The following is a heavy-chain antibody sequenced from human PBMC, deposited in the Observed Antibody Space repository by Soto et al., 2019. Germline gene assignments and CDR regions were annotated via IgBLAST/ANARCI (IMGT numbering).Heavy chain of an antibody. J-gene: IGHJ6*02. Sequence: PSETLSLTCTVSGGSISSSSYYWGWIRQPPGKGLEWIGSIYHSGSTYYNPSLKSRVTISVDTSKNQFSLKLSSVTAADTAVYYCARVAPPADVWGQGTTVTVS. CDR3: ARVAPPADV. V-gene: IGHV4-39*01. D-gene: IGHD2-15*01. CDR1: GGSISSSSYY. CDR2: IYHSGST.